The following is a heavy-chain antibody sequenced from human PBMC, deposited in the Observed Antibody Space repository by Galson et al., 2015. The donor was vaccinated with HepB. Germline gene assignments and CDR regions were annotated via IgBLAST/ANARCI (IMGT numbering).Heavy chain of an antibody. CDR1: GYTFTSYG. CDR2: ISAYNGNT. V-gene: IGHV1-18*04. J-gene: IGHJ4*02. CDR3: ARVLGYRRYYYFDY. Sequence: SVKVSCKASGYTFTSYGISWVRQAPGQGLEWMGWISAYNGNTNYAQKLQGRVTMTTDASTSTAYMELRSLRSDDTAVYYCARVLGYRRYYYFDYWGQGTLVTVSS. D-gene: IGHD5-12*01.